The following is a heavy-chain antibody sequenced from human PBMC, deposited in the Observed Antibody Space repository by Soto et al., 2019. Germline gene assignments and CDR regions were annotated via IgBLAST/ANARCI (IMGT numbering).Heavy chain of an antibody. D-gene: IGHD3-3*01. V-gene: IGHV3-30-3*01. J-gene: IGHJ6*02. CDR1: GFTFSSHS. CDR3: AKDGNDFWSGYPHYYYYYGKDV. CDR2: ISYDGSNK. Sequence: GGSLRLSCAASGFTFSSHSMHWVRQAPGKGLEWVAVISYDGSNKYYADSVKGRFTISRDNSKNTLYLQMNSLRAEDTAVYYCAKDGNDFWSGYPHYYYYYGKDVWGQGTTVTVSS.